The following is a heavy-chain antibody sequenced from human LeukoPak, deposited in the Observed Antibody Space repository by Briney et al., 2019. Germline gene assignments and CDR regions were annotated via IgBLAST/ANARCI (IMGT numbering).Heavy chain of an antibody. CDR2: IIPIFGTA. Sequence: SVKVSCKASGGTFSSYAISWVRQAPGQGLEWMGGIIPIFGTANYAQKFQGRVTITTDESTSTAYMELSSLRAEDTAVYYCATSIVGLTYDEHFQHWGQGTLVTVSS. D-gene: IGHD1-26*01. V-gene: IGHV1-69*05. J-gene: IGHJ1*01. CDR3: ATSIVGLTYDEHFQH. CDR1: GGTFSSYA.